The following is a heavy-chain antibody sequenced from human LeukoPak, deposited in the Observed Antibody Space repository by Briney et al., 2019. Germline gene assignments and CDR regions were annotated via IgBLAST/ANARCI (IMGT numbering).Heavy chain of an antibody. CDR1: GGSISSYY. V-gene: IGHV4-59*08. D-gene: IGHD3-10*01. CDR3: ARGRGSGSYRDWFDP. CDR2: IYYSGST. Sequence: PSETLSLTCTVSGGSISSYYWSWIRQPPGKGLEWIGYIYYSGSTNYNPSLKSRVTISVDTSKNQFSLKLSSVTAADTAVYYCARGRGSGSYRDWFDPWGQGTLVTVSS. J-gene: IGHJ5*02.